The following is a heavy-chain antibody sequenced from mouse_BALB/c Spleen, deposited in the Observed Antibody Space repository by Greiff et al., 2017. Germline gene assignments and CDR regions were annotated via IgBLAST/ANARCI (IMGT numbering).Heavy chain of an antibody. CDR2: IDPANGNT. Sequence: EVKVVESGAELVKPGASVKLSCTASGFNINDSYMHWVKQRPEQGLEWIGRIDPANGNTKYDPKFQGKATITADTSSNTTYLQLSSLTSEDTAVYYCARRGDYAMDYWGQGTSVTVSS. CDR3: ARRGDYAMDY. V-gene: IGHV14-3*02. J-gene: IGHJ4*01. CDR1: GFNINDSY.